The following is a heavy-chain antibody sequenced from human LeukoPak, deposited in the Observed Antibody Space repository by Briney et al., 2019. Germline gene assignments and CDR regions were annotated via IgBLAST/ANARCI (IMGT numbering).Heavy chain of an antibody. Sequence: SETLSLTCSVSGGSISNYYWSWFRKSPGKRLDWIGHIYYTGSTTYNPSLKSRVTISVDTSRNQFSLKLSSVTAADTAVYYCARLRGFGVITAYYYAMDVWGQGTTVTVSS. CDR3: ARLRGFGVITAYYYAMDV. D-gene: IGHD3-3*01. J-gene: IGHJ6*02. CDR2: IYYTGST. V-gene: IGHV4-59*08. CDR1: GGSISNYY.